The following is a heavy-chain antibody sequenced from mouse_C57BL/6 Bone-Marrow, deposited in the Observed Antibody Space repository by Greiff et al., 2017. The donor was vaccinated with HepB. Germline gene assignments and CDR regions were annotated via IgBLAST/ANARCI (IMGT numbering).Heavy chain of an antibody. CDR1: GYTFTDYN. V-gene: IGHV1-22*01. J-gene: IGHJ2*01. D-gene: IGHD1-1*01. CDR3: ARRYGSNFDY. CDR2: INPNNGGT. Sequence: EVQGVESGPELVKPGASVKMSCKASGYTFTDYNMHWVKQSHGKSLEWIGYINPNNGGTSYNQKFKGKATLTVNKSSSTAYMELRSLTSEDSAVYYCARRYGSNFDYWGQGTTLTVSS.